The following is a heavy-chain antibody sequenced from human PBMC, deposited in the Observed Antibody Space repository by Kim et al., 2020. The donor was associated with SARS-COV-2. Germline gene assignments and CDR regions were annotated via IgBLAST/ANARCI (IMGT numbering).Heavy chain of an antibody. V-gene: IGHV4-4*02. J-gene: IGHJ6*02. CDR1: GGSISSSNW. D-gene: IGHD2-15*01. CDR2: IYHSGST. Sequence: SETLSLTCAVSGGSISSSNWWSWVRQPPGKGLEWIGEIYHSGSTNYNPSLKSRVTISVDKSKNQFSLKLSSVTAADTAVYYCARDLVVAALGLYYYGMDVWGQGTTVTVSS. CDR3: ARDLVVAALGLYYYGMDV.